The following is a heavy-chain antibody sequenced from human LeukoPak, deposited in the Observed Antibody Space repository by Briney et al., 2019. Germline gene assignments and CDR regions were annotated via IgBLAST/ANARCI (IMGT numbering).Heavy chain of an antibody. CDR2: ISASGNT. CDR1: GGSISNYY. CDR3: ARQGVATAIDY. Sequence: SETLSLTCTVSGGSISNYYWSWIRQPAGKGLEWIGRISASGNTNYNPSLKSRVTMSVDTSMNLFALKLSSVTAADTAVYCCARQGVATAIDYWGQGTLVTVSS. J-gene: IGHJ4*02. V-gene: IGHV4-4*07. D-gene: IGHD2-21*02.